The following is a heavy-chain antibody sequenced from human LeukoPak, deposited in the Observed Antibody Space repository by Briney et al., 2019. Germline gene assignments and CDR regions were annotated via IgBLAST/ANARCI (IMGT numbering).Heavy chain of an antibody. J-gene: IGHJ4*02. V-gene: IGHV3-23*01. D-gene: IGHD6-19*01. CDR3: ARSIAVSGYRYFDY. CDR1: GFTFSSYA. CDR2: ISGSGSST. Sequence: PGGSLRLSCAASGFTFSSYAMSWVRQAPGKGLEWVSSISGSGSSTYYADSVRGRFTISRDNAQNSLYLQVNSLRADDTAVYYCARSIAVSGYRYFDYWGQGTLVTVSS.